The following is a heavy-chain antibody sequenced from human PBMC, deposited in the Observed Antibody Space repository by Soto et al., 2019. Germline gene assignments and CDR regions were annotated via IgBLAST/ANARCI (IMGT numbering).Heavy chain of an antibody. Sequence: QLVQSGAEVKKPGASVKVSCKVSSFTLNSYGISWVRQAPGQGLEWMGWISAYNGNTNYAQKFQDRVTMTTDTSTSTAYMELRSLRSDDTAVYYCARLVAVALVNYFDFWGQGTLVTVTS. V-gene: IGHV1-18*01. CDR3: ARLVAVALVNYFDF. D-gene: IGHD6-19*01. J-gene: IGHJ4*02. CDR1: SFTLNSYG. CDR2: ISAYNGNT.